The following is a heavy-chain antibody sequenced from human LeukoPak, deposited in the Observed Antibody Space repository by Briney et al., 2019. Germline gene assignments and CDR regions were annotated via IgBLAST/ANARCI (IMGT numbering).Heavy chain of an antibody. CDR1: GYTFTSYG. CDR3: ARTDCTNGVCFYGMDV. V-gene: IGHV1-18*01. CDR2: ISAYNGNT. D-gene: IGHD2-8*01. Sequence: ASVKVSCKASGYTFTSYGISWVRQAPGQGLEWMGWISAYNGNTNYAQKLQGRVTMTTDTSTSTAYMELRSLRSDDTAVYYCARTDCTNGVCFYGMDVWGQGTTVTVSS. J-gene: IGHJ6*02.